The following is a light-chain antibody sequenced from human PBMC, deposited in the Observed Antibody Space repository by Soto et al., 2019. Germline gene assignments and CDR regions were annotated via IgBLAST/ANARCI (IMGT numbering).Light chain of an antibody. CDR3: CSFDGSYLHV. J-gene: IGLJ1*01. CDR1: SSDVDVYTH. CDR2: DVT. Sequence: QSALTQPASVTGSPGQSVPISCTGTSSDVDVYTHVSWYHHHPGKAPKLLIYDVTKRPSGVPDRFSGSKSGNTASLTISGHQADDEADYDCCSFDGSYLHVFGSGTKVTVL. V-gene: IGLV2-11*01.